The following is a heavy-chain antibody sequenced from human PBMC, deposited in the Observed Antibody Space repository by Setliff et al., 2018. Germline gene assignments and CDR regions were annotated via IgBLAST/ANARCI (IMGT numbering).Heavy chain of an antibody. CDR3: AKSHSSWPIFIDY. D-gene: IGHD6-13*01. V-gene: IGHV3-23*01. J-gene: IGHJ4*02. Sequence: GGSLRLSCAASGFTFSSYAMSWVRQAPGKGLEWVSAISGSGGSTYDADSVKGRFTISRDNSKNTLYLQMNSLRVEDTAVYYCAKSHSSWPIFIDYWGQGTLVTVSS. CDR1: GFTFSSYA. CDR2: ISGSGGST.